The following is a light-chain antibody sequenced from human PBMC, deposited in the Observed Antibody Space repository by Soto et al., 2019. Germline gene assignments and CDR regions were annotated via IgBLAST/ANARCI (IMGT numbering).Light chain of an antibody. CDR3: QTWDSSTAVV. V-gene: IGLV3-1*01. Sequence: SYELTQPPSVSVSPGQTASITCSGDKLGDKYACWYQQKPGQSPVLVIFQDTQRPSGIPERFSGYNSGNTATLTISGTQAMDEADYYCQTWDSSTAVVFGGGTKLTVL. CDR2: QDT. J-gene: IGLJ2*01. CDR1: KLGDKY.